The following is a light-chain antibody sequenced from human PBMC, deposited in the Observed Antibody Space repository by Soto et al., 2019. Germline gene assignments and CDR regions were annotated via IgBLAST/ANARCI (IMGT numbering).Light chain of an antibody. CDR3: CSYAGTYV. CDR1: SSDVGSYNL. J-gene: IGLJ1*01. Sequence: QSVLTQPASVSGSPGQSITISCTGTSSDVGSYNLVSWYQHHPGKAPKLMIFEVSKRPSGVSNRFSGSKSGNTASLTISGLQAEDEAEYYCCSYAGTYVLGTGNKVTVL. CDR2: EVS. V-gene: IGLV2-23*02.